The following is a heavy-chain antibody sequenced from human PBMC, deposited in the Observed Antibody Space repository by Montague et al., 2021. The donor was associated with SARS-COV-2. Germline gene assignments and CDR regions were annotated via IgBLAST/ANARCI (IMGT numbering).Heavy chain of an antibody. Sequence: SLSLSCAASGFLFSTSVMTWVRQAPGKGLEWVSSFTTTGGTSYAASVKGRFNNSSNNSNNTLILLMNSLRAEDTAVYYCVRNIQYGTGWFGELDSWGQGTLVTVSS. J-gene: IGHJ4*02. CDR2: FTTTGGT. CDR1: GFLFSTSV. V-gene: IGHV3-23*01. CDR3: VRNIQYGTGWFGELDS. D-gene: IGHD3-10*01.